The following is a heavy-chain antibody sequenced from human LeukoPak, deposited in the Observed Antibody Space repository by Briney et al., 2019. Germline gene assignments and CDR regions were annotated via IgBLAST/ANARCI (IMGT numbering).Heavy chain of an antibody. CDR3: ARGPVSSSAWYDY. D-gene: IGHD6-19*01. CDR1: GGSISSYY. Sequence: SETLSLTCTVSGGSISSYYGSWIRQPAGKGLEWIGRIYTSGSTNYNTSLKSRVTMSVDTSKNQISLKLSSVTAADTAVYYCARGPVSSSAWYDYWGQGTLVTVSS. V-gene: IGHV4-4*07. CDR2: IYTSGST. J-gene: IGHJ4*02.